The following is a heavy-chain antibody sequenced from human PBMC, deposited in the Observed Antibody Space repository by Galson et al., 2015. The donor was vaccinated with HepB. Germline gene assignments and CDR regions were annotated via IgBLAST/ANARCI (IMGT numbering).Heavy chain of an antibody. V-gene: IGHV1-69-2*01. D-gene: IGHD2-2*01. CDR1: GYTFTDYY. J-gene: IGHJ6*02. CDR2: VDPEDGET. CDR3: ATGAEVPAATTFSYYSGRDV. Sequence: VKVSCKVSGYTFTDYYMHWAQQAPGKGLEWMGLVDPEDGETIYAEKFQGRVTITADTSTDTAYMELSSLRSDDTAVYYCATGAEVPAATTFSYYSGRDVWGQVTTFTVSS.